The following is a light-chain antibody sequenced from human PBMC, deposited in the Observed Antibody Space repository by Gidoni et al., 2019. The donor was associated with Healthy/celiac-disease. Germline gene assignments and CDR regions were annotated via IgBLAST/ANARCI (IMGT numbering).Light chain of an antibody. V-gene: IGLV2-8*01. CDR3: SSYAGSNNRV. Sequence: QSAMTQPPSAAGSPGQSVTISCTGTSSHVGGYNYVSWYQQHPGKAPKLMLYEVSKRPSGVPDRFSGSKSGNTASLTVSVLQAEDDADYYCSSYAGSNNRVFGTGTKVTVL. CDR2: EVS. J-gene: IGLJ1*01. CDR1: SSHVGGYNY.